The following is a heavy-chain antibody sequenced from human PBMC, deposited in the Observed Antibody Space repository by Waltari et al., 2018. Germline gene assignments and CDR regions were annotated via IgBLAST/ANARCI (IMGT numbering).Heavy chain of an antibody. V-gene: IGHV1-69*02. Sequence: QVQLVQSGAEVKKPGSSVKVSCKASGGTFSRYTISWVRQAPGQRLEWMGRFNPTHGIANYEQKFQGGVTVTADKSPSTAYMGLSILRSEDTAVYYGARVAYSGSYYAEDYFDYWGQGTLVTVSS. D-gene: IGHD1-26*01. CDR2: FNPTHGIA. J-gene: IGHJ4*02. CDR1: GGTFSRYT. CDR3: ARVAYSGSYYAEDYFDY.